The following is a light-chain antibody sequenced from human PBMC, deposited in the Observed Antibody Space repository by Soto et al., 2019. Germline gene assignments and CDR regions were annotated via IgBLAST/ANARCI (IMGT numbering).Light chain of an antibody. Sequence: EIVLAKSPGTLSLSPGQRATLSCRASQSSTNSVGAWYQQKPGQAPRLLIYGASRRATGIPDRFTGSGSGTDFTLTISRLEPEDFAVYYCQQYVSSPWAFGQGTK. CDR3: QQYVSSPWA. CDR2: GAS. V-gene: IGKV3-20*01. CDR1: QSSTNSV. J-gene: IGKJ1*01.